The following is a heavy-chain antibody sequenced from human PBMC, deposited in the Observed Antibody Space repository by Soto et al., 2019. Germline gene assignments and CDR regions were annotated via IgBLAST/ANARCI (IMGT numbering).Heavy chain of an antibody. J-gene: IGHJ4*02. D-gene: IGHD2-8*01. CDR3: ARERCNRYYLNY. V-gene: IGHV4-31*03. CDR2: IYYSGNT. CDR1: GRSIKSCGYY. Sequence: LSLTCTVSGRSIKSCGYYWGWIRQHPGTGLEWFGYIYYSGNTHYNPSLKSRVTISLDASKNQFSLKLISVTGADTAVYGCARERCNRYYLNYCGEGTLVTVSS.